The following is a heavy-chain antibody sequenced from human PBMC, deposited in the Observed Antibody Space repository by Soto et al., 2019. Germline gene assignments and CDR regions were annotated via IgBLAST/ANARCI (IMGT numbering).Heavy chain of an antibody. CDR1: GFICSSYD. J-gene: IGHJ3*02. D-gene: IGHD1-1*01. Sequence: LRLSCAVSGFICSSYDMSWVRQAPGKGLEWVSTILVGGSTHYEDSVKGRFTISRDTSKNTVYLQMNRLTGGDTAVYYCAKATATSGGAFEIYGQGTMVTVSS. CDR2: ILVGGST. V-gene: IGHV3-23*01. CDR3: AKATATSGGAFEI.